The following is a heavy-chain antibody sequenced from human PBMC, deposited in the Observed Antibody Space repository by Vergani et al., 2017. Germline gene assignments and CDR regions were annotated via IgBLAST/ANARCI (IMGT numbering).Heavy chain of an antibody. CDR1: GGPISRGGYY. J-gene: IGHJ4*02. CDR2: IYYSGST. V-gene: IGHV4-31*03. Sequence: QVQLQESGPGLVKPSQTLSLTCTVSGGPISRGGYYWSWLRQHPGKGLGLIGYIYYSGSTYYNPYLKSRVTIAVDTSKNQFSLKLSSVTAEDTAVYYCAREGPYSSSSEYYFDYWGQGTLVTVSS. D-gene: IGHD6-6*01. CDR3: AREGPYSSSSEYYFDY.